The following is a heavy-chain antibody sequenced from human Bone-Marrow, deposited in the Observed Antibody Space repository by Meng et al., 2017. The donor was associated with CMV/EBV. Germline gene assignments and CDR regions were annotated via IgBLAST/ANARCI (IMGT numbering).Heavy chain of an antibody. CDR3: VRDSGSGSYSRF. CDR1: GFTFSNYW. V-gene: IGHV3-74*01. D-gene: IGHD3-10*01. Sequence: GESLKISCAASGFTFSNYWMHWVRQAPGKGLVWVSRINSDGSSTSYADSVKGRFTISRDNAKNTLYLQMNNLRDEDTAVYYCVRDSGSGSYSRFWGQGTLVTVSS. J-gene: IGHJ4*02. CDR2: INSDGSST.